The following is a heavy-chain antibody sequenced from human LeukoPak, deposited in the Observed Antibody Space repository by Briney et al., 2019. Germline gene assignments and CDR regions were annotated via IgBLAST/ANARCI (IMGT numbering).Heavy chain of an antibody. CDR1: GGSISSYY. J-gene: IGHJ4*02. Sequence: SETLSLTCTVSGGSISSYYWSWIRQPPGKGLEWIGYIYYSGSTNYNPSLKSRVTISVDTSKNQFSLKLSSVTAADTAVYYCARHVDYYDSSGYWFDYWGQGTLVTVSS. D-gene: IGHD3-22*01. V-gene: IGHV4-59*08. CDR3: ARHVDYYDSSGYWFDY. CDR2: IYYSGST.